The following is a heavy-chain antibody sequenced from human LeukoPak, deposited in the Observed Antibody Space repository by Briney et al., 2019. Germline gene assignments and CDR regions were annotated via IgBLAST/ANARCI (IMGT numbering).Heavy chain of an antibody. D-gene: IGHD2-15*01. CDR2: ISYDGSNK. J-gene: IGHJ4*02. Sequence: GGSQRLSCAASVFTFSSYAMHWVRQAPGKGLEWVAVISYDGSNKYYADSVKGRFTISRDNSKNTLYLQMNSLRAVDTAVYYCARSAGYCSGGSCYSFDYWGQGTLITVSS. V-gene: IGHV3-30*04. CDR1: VFTFSSYA. CDR3: ARSAGYCSGGSCYSFDY.